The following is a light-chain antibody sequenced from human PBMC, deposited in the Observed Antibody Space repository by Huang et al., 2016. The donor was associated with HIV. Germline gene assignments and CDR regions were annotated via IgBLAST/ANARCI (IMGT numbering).Light chain of an antibody. J-gene: IGKJ4*01. Sequence: DLQMTQSPSSLSASVGDRVTITCRESQSLNNYLNWYQQKPGKAPNLLIYSASTLQSGVPPRCSGGVSGTVFTLTISNLQPEDYATYYCQQTFSVPLTFGGGTKVEIK. CDR2: SAS. CDR3: QQTFSVPLT. V-gene: IGKV1-39*01. CDR1: QSLNNY.